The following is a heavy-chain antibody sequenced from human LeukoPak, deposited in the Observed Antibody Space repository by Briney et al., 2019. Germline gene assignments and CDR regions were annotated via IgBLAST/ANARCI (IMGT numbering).Heavy chain of an antibody. V-gene: IGHV1-2*02. J-gene: IGHJ4*02. CDR1: GYTFTSYD. CDR2: MNPNSGGT. D-gene: IGHD2-15*01. Sequence: ASVKVSCKASGYTFTSYDINWVRQATGQGLEWMGWMNPNSGGTNYAQKFQGRVTMTRDTSISTAYMELSRLRSDDTAVYYCARDFCSGGSCYPFDYWGQGTLVTVSS. CDR3: ARDFCSGGSCYPFDY.